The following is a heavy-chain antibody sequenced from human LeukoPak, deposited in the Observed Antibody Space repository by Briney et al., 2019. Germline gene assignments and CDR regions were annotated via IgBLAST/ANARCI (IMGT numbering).Heavy chain of an antibody. CDR1: GFDFSSHA. J-gene: IGHJ6*03. CDR2: FNDTGSST. Sequence: GGSLRLSCVASGFDFSSHAMTWVRQAPGKGLEWVSSFNDTGSSTYYADSVKGRFTISRDNSKNTLYLQMNSLRAEDTAVYYCAKDMGPAARYYYYMDVWGKGTTVTVSS. D-gene: IGHD2-2*01. V-gene: IGHV3-23*01. CDR3: AKDMGPAARYYYYMDV.